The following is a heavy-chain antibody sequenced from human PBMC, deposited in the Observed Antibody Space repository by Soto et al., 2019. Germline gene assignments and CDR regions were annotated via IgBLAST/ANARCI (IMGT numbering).Heavy chain of an antibody. V-gene: IGHV4-34*01. CDR3: ARVGFNWNDDYYGMDV. CDR1: GGSFCGYY. Sequence: SDTLSLTCAVYGGSFCGYYWSWISQPPGKGLEWIGEINHSVSTNYNPSLKSRVTISVDTSKNQFSLKLSSVTAADTAVYYCARVGFNWNDDYYGMDVWGQGTTVT. D-gene: IGHD1-20*01. J-gene: IGHJ6*02. CDR2: INHSVST.